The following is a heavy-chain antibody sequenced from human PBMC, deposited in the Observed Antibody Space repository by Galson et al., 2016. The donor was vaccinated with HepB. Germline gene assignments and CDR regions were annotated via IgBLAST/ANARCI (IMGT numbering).Heavy chain of an antibody. J-gene: IGHJ5*02. Sequence: TLSLTCSVSGGSISSGDYYWSWIRQHPGKGLEWIGYIYYSGSTYYTPSLKSRVTISVDTSKNQFSLKLRSVTAADTAVYSCARDRGRGVRFDPWGQGILVTVSS. CDR2: IYYSGST. CDR3: ARDRGRGVRFDP. V-gene: IGHV4-31*03. CDR1: GGSISSGDYY. D-gene: IGHD2-8*02.